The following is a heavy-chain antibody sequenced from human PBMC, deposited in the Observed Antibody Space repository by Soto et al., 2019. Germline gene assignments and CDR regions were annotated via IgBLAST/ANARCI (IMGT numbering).Heavy chain of an antibody. D-gene: IGHD2-15*01. CDR1: GFTFSNYA. CDR2: VGGSGDST. CDR3: AKSPLGYCSGGSCYPPHYFDY. Sequence: EVQLLDSGGGLVQPGGSLRLSCAASGFTFSNYAMSWVRQAPGKGLEWVSGVGGSGDSTYYADSVKGRFTISRDNSNDTLYLQMTSLRAEDTAVYYCAKSPLGYCSGGSCYPPHYFDYWGQGTLVTVSS. V-gene: IGHV3-23*01. J-gene: IGHJ4*02.